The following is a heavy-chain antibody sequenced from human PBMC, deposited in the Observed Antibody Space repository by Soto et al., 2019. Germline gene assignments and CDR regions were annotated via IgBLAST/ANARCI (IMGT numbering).Heavy chain of an antibody. J-gene: IGHJ2*01. Sequence: QVQLVESGGGVVQPGRSLRLSCAASGFTFSSYGMHWVRQAPGKGLEWVAVISSDGSNKYYADSVKGRFTISRDNSKNTLYLQMKSLKDEDTAVYYCAKPAMTRRAYWYFDLWGRGTLVTVSS. CDR2: ISSDGSNK. D-gene: IGHD6-25*01. V-gene: IGHV3-30*18. CDR3: AKPAMTRRAYWYFDL. CDR1: GFTFSSYG.